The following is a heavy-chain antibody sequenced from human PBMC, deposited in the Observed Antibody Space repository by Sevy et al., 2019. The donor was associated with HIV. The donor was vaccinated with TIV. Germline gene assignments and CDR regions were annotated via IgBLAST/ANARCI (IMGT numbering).Heavy chain of an antibody. D-gene: IGHD2-21*01. V-gene: IGHV3-9*01. CDR3: AKDINRGCDGVNCYSYYYYCYGLDV. Sequence: GGSLRLSCAASGFPFNDHAMHLVRQVPGKGLEWVSGVSWNSRNIGYADSVKGRFTISRDNARHFLYLEMNSLRPEDTAFYYCAKDINRGCDGVNCYSYYYYCYGLDVWGQGTTVTVSS. CDR2: VSWNSRNI. J-gene: IGHJ6*02. CDR1: GFPFNDHA.